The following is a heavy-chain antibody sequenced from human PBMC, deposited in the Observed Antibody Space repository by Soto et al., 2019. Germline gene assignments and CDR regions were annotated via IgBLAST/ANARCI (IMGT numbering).Heavy chain of an antibody. CDR1: GGSISSSNW. CDR2: IYHSGST. CDR3: AREGAGSGATFDY. Sequence: QVQLQEWGPGLVKPSGTLSLTCAVSGGSISSSNWWTWVRQPPGKGLEWIGEIYHSGSTNYNPSLKSRVXXSXDXXKNQFSLKVTSVTAADTAVYYCAREGAGSGATFDYWGRGTLVTVSS. V-gene: IGHV4-4*02. D-gene: IGHD2-15*01. J-gene: IGHJ4*02.